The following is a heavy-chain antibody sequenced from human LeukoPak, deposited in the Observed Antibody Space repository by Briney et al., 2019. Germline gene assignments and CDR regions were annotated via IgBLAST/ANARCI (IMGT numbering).Heavy chain of an antibody. V-gene: IGHV1-69*13. CDR1: GGTFSSYA. D-gene: IGHD6-19*01. CDR3: AKVGQWLVLLNNMDV. J-gene: IGHJ6*02. Sequence: SVKVSCKASGGTFSSYAISWVRQAPGQGLEWMGGIIPIFGTANYAQKFQGRVTITADESTSTAYMELSSLRSEDTAVYYCAKVGQWLVLLNNMDVWGQGTTVTVSS. CDR2: IIPIFGTA.